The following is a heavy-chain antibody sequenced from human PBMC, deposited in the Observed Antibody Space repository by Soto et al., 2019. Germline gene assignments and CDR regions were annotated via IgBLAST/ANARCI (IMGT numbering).Heavy chain of an antibody. CDR1: GFTFSSYW. Sequence: GGSLRLSCAASGFTFSSYWMHWVRQAPGKGLVWVSRINSDGSSTSYADSVKGRFTISRDNAKNTLYLQMNSLRAEDTAVYYCARESLRYYDFWSGYYTSYYYYGMDVWGQGTTVTVSS. D-gene: IGHD3-3*01. CDR3: ARESLRYYDFWSGYYTSYYYYGMDV. V-gene: IGHV3-74*01. CDR2: INSDGSST. J-gene: IGHJ6*02.